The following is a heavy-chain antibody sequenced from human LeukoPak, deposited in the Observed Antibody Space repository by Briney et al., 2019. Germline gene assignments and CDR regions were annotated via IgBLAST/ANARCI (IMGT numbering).Heavy chain of an antibody. CDR3: ARERSSGWVDY. Sequence: GGSLRLSCAASGFTVSSNYMSWVRQAPGKGLEWVSVICSGGSTYYADSVKGRFTISRDNSKNTLYLQMNSLRAEDTAVYYCARERSSGWVDYWGQGTLVTVSS. CDR2: ICSGGST. J-gene: IGHJ4*02. CDR1: GFTVSSNY. V-gene: IGHV3-53*01. D-gene: IGHD6-19*01.